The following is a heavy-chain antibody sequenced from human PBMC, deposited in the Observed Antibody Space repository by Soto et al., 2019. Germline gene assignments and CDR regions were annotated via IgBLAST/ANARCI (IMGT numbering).Heavy chain of an antibody. CDR1: GCTFVSYG. V-gene: IGHV3-30-3*01. CDR3: ARELLYYDFWSGSYYYYGMDV. J-gene: IGHJ6*02. CDR2: ISYDGSNK. D-gene: IGHD3-3*01. Sequence: GGPLRLWCGAAGCTFVSYGMRCVIQAQGKGLEWVAVISYDGSNKYYADSVKGRFTISRDNSKNTLYLQMNSLRAEDTAVYYCARELLYYDFWSGSYYYYGMDVWGQGTTLTVSS.